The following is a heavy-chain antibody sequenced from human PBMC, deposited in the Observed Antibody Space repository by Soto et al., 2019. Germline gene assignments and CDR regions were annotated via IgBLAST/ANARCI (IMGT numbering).Heavy chain of an antibody. J-gene: IGHJ4*02. CDR2: INPYNSNT. CDR1: GYTFTSYT. V-gene: IGHV1-18*01. Sequence: QVQLVQSGAEVKKPGASVKVSCKASGYTFTSYTITWVRQAPGQGLQWMGWINPYNSNTNYAQKFQGRVTMTPDKSTSTAYMELRSLRSDDTAVYYCARVDAYNQPNFGYWGQGTLVTGSS. D-gene: IGHD1-1*01. CDR3: ARVDAYNQPNFGY.